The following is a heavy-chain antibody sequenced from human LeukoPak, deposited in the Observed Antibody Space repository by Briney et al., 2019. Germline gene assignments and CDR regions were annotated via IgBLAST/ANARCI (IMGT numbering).Heavy chain of an antibody. D-gene: IGHD2-2*01. V-gene: IGHV1-69*13. J-gene: IGHJ4*02. CDR2: IIPIFGTA. CDR1: GYTLTELS. Sequence: SVKVSCKVSGYTLTELSMHWVRQAPGQGLEWMGGIIPIFGTANYAQKFQGRVTITADESTSTAYMELSSLRSEDTAVYYCATRPGDCTSTSCPFDYWGQGTLVTVSS. CDR3: ATRPGDCTSTSCPFDY.